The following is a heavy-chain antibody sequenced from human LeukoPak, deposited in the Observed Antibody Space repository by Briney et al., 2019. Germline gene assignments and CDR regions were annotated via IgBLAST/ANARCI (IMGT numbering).Heavy chain of an antibody. J-gene: IGHJ4*02. CDR2: ISSSSSYI. D-gene: IGHD5-24*01. Sequence: PGGSLTLSCAASGFTFSSYSMNWVRQAPGKGLEWASSISSSSSYIYYADSVKGRFTISRDNAKNSLYLQMNSLRAEDTAVYYCAREGGYNSIKDYFDYWGQGTLVSVSS. CDR1: GFTFSSYS. CDR3: AREGGYNSIKDYFDY. V-gene: IGHV3-21*01.